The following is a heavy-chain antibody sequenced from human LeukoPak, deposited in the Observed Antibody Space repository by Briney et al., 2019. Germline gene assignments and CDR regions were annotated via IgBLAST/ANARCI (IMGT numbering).Heavy chain of an antibody. V-gene: IGHV6-1*01. CDR2: TYYRSKWYN. Sequence: SQTLSLNCAISGDSVSSNSAAWNWIRQSPSRGLEWLGRTYYRSKWYNDYAVSVKSRITINPDTSKNQFSLQLNSVTPEDTAVYYCAREITMVRGVIRFDPWGQGTLVTVSS. J-gene: IGHJ5*02. CDR1: GDSVSSNSAA. D-gene: IGHD3-10*01. CDR3: AREITMVRGVIRFDP.